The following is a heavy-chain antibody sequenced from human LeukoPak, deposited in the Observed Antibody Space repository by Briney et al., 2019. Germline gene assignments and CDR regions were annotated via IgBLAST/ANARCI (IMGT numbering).Heavy chain of an antibody. D-gene: IGHD3/OR15-3a*01. CDR2: INPSGGST. CDR1: GYTFTSYY. J-gene: IGHJ4*02. V-gene: IGHV1-46*01. Sequence: ASVKVSCKASGYTFTSYYMHWVRQAPGQGLEWMGIINPSGGSTSYAQRFQGRVTMTRDTSTSTVYMELSSLRSEDTAVYYCARDRGPRTFDYWGQGTLVTVSS. CDR3: ARDRGPRTFDY.